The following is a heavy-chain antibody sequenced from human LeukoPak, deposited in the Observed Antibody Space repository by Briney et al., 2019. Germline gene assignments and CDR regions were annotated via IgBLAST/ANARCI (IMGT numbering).Heavy chain of an antibody. D-gene: IGHD6-13*01. CDR2: INHSGST. J-gene: IGHJ4*02. Sequence: ETLSLTCAVYGGSFSGYYWSWIRQPPGKGLEWIGEINHSGSTNYNPSLKSRVTISVDTSKNQFSLKLSSVTAADTAVYYCARGLGYSSSWYHYWGQGTLVTVSS. V-gene: IGHV4-34*01. CDR3: ARGLGYSSSWYHY. CDR1: GGSFSGYY.